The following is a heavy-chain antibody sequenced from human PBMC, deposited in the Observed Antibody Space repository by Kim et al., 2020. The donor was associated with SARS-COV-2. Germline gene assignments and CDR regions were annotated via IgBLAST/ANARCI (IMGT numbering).Heavy chain of an antibody. J-gene: IGHJ5*01. Sequence: GGSLRLSCAASGFTFSTYAMSWVRQAPGKGLEWVSGISASGGSTYYADSVKGRFTISRDNSKNTLYLQMNSLRAEDTAVYYCARRISFDSWGQGTLVTVSS. V-gene: IGHV3-23*01. CDR2: ISASGGST. CDR1: GFTFSTYA. CDR3: ARRISFDS.